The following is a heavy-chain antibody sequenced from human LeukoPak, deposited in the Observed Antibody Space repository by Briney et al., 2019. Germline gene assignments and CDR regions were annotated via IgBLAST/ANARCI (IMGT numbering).Heavy chain of an antibody. CDR3: TTNITDYYDFWSGYYVFLHQ. CDR2: IKSKTDGGTE. J-gene: IGHJ4*02. Sequence: GGSLRLSCAASGFTFSNAWMSWVRQAPGKGLEWVGRIKSKTDGGTEDYAAPVKGRFTISRDDSKNTLYLQMNSLKTEDTAVYYCTTNITDYYDFWSGYYVFLHQWGQGTLVTVSS. V-gene: IGHV3-15*01. CDR1: GFTFSNAW. D-gene: IGHD3-3*01.